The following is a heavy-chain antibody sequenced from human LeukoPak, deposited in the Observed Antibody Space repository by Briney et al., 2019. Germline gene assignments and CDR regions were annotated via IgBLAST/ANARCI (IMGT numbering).Heavy chain of an antibody. V-gene: IGHV1-2*02. D-gene: IGHD3-9*01. CDR2: INPNSGGT. CDR1: GHTFTGYY. J-gene: IGHJ4*02. CDR3: ARSNYDILTGYFY. Sequence: ASVKVSCKASGHTFTGYYMHWVRQAPGQGLEWMGWINPNSGGTNYAQKFQGRVTMTRDTSISTAYMELSRLRSDDTAVYYCARSNYDILTGYFYWGQGTLVTVSS.